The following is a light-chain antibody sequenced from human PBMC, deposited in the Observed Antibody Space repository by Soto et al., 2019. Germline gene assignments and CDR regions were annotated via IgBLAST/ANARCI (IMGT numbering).Light chain of an antibody. CDR3: QQYGNSPWA. CDR1: QSVSSSY. V-gene: IGKV3-20*01. Sequence: EIVLTQSPGTLSLSPVERATLSCRASQSVSSSYLAWYQQKPGRAPRLLIHDISRRTTGIPDRFSGSGSGTDFTLTISRVEPEDFAVYYCQQYGNSPWAFGQGTKVDIK. CDR2: DIS. J-gene: IGKJ1*01.